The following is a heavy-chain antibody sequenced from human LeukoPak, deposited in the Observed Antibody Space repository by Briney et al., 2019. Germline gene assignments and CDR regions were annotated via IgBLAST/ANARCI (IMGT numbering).Heavy chain of an antibody. CDR1: GFTFSSYA. CDR2: ISSNGGST. D-gene: IGHD1-26*01. J-gene: IGHJ3*02. V-gene: IGHV3-64*01. CDR3: ARDTRGEWEPTTWDWVGAFDI. Sequence: GGSLRLSCAASGFTFSSYAMHWVRQAPGKGLEYVSAISSNGGSTYYANSVKGRFTISRDNSKNTLYLQMGSLRSEDTAVYYCARDTRGEWEPTTWDWVGAFDIWGQGTMVTVSS.